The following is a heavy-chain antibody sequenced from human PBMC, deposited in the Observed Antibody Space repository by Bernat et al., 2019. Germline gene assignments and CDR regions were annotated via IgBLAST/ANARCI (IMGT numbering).Heavy chain of an antibody. CDR2: ISYDGSVR. CDR1: GFTFNNYA. Sequence: QVQLVESGGGVVQPERSLRLSCAASGFTFNNYALHWVRQAPGRGLEWVALISYDGSVRQYLDSVKGRFTISRDNAQNTLYLQMDVLRPADTAVYYCSRDRRYCSGGSCFNEGGRAVDYWGQGTLVTVSS. V-gene: IGHV3-30-3*01. D-gene: IGHD2-15*01. CDR3: SRDRRYCSGGSCFNEGGRAVDY. J-gene: IGHJ4*02.